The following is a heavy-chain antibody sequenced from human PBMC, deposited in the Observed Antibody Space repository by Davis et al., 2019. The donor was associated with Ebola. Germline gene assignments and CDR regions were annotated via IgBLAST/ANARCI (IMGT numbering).Heavy chain of an antibody. V-gene: IGHV3-23*01. CDR1: VITFSSYA. D-gene: IGHD2/OR15-2a*01. Sequence: GESLKISCADSVITFSSYAMTWVRQAPGKGLEWVSAISGSGGTTYYAGSVKGRFTISRDNSNNTLSLQMNSLRAEDTAVYYCVKDSSNIWFDIWGQGTLVTVSS. CDR3: VKDSSNIWFDI. CDR2: ISGSGGTT. J-gene: IGHJ3*02.